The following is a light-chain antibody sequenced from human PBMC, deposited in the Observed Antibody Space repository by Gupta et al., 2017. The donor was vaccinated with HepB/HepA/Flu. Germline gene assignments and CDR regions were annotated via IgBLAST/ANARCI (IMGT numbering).Light chain of an antibody. Sequence: SYELTQPPSVSVSPGQTASITCSGDKLGDKYACWYQQKPGQSPVLVIYQDSKRPSGIPERFSGSNSGNTATLTISETQAMDEADYYCQAWDSSTLNYVFGTGTKVTVL. CDR3: QAWDSSTLNYV. J-gene: IGLJ1*01. CDR1: KLGDKY. V-gene: IGLV3-1*01. CDR2: QDS.